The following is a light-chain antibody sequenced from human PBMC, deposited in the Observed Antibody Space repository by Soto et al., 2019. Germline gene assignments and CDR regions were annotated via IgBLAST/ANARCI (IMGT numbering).Light chain of an antibody. CDR1: ESVSRN. CDR3: QPYNSWPPIT. CDR2: DAS. V-gene: IGKV3-15*01. J-gene: IGKJ5*01. Sequence: EVVMTQSPATLSVSPGERATLSCRASESVSRNLAWYQQKPGQAPRLLIYDASTRATGIPDRFSGGGSGTEFTLTISSLQSEDFVVYYCQPYNSWPPITFGQGTRLE.